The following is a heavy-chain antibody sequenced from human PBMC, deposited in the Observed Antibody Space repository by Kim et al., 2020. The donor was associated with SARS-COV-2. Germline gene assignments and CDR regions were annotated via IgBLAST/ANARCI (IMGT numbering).Heavy chain of an antibody. CDR3: ARDRYSGYDSGTECFDY. J-gene: IGHJ4*02. V-gene: IGHV1-46*01. CDR2: INPSGGST. Sequence: ASVKVSCKASGYTFTSYYMHWVRQAPGQGLEWMGIINPSGGSTSYAQKFQGRVTMTRDTSTSTVYMELSSLRSEDTAVYYCARDRYSGYDSGTECFDYWGQGTLVTVSS. D-gene: IGHD5-12*01. CDR1: GYTFTSYY.